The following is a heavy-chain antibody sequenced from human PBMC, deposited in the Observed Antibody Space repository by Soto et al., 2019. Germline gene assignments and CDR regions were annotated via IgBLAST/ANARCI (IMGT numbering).Heavy chain of an antibody. D-gene: IGHD6-19*01. CDR1: CVSVSRNMAA. J-gene: IGHJ6*02. CDR3: ARDLRMGIAVASATYYYGMDV. V-gene: IGHV6-1*01. Sequence: PSEAPSLTCAISCVSVSRNMAALDWIRQSPSRGLEWLGRTYPKSKWYNDYAVSVKRRIPTNPDTSNNQFSLQLNSVTPEDTAVYYCARDLRMGIAVASATYYYGMDVWGQGTTVTIS. CDR2: TYPKSKWYN.